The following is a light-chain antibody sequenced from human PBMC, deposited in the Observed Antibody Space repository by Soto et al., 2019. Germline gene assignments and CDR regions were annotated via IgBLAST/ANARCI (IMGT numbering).Light chain of an antibody. V-gene: IGKV3-15*01. J-gene: IGKJ1*01. CDR3: QQYNDWPRWT. CDR1: QSVSSN. Sequence: EIVMTQSPATLSMSPGERATLSCRASQSVSSNLAWYQQKPGQAPRLVIYGASTRATGIPARFSGSGSGTEFTLTISSLQSEDYAVYYCQQYNDWPRWTFGQGTMVEI. CDR2: GAS.